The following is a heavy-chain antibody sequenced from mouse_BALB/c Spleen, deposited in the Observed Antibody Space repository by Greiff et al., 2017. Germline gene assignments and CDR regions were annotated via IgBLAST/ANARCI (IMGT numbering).Heavy chain of an antibody. CDR2: IYPGDGDT. CDR1: GYTFTSYW. Sequence: VQLQQSGAELARPGASVKLSCKASGYTFTSYWMQWVKQRPGQGLEWIGAIYPGDGDTRYTQKFKGKATLTADKSSSTAYMQLSSLASEDSAVYYCARRGAYGNYLDYWGQGTTLTVSS. D-gene: IGHD2-1*01. V-gene: IGHV1-87*01. J-gene: IGHJ2*01. CDR3: ARRGAYGNYLDY.